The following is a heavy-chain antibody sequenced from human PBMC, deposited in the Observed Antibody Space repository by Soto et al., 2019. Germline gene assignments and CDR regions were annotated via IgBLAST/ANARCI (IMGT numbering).Heavy chain of an antibody. Sequence: PSETLSLTCTVSGGSISSYYWSWIRQPPGKGLEWIGYIYYSGSTNYNPSLKRRVTISVDTSKNQFSLKLSSVTAADTAVYYCASGYYYGSGSYYSHIDYWGQGTLVTVSS. D-gene: IGHD3-10*01. CDR1: GGSISSYY. CDR3: ASGYYYGSGSYYSHIDY. V-gene: IGHV4-59*01. J-gene: IGHJ4*02. CDR2: IYYSGST.